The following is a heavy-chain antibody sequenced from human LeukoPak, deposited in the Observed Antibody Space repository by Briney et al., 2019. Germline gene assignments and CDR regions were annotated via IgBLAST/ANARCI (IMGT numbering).Heavy chain of an antibody. Sequence: LETLSLTCTVSGGSISSSSYYWGWIRQPPGKGLEWIGEVHKTGKTNYNPSLKTRVTISIDASKNQLSLELTSVTAADAAVYYCARELLGAPTPGAYWGQGTRVTVSS. J-gene: IGHJ4*02. CDR3: ARELLGAPTPGAY. V-gene: IGHV4-39*07. CDR1: GGSISSSSYY. CDR2: VHKTGKT. D-gene: IGHD7-27*01.